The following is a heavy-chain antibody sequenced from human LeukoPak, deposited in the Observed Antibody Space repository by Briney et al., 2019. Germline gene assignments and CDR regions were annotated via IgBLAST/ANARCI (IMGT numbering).Heavy chain of an antibody. J-gene: IGHJ4*02. CDR2: ISSSSGYI. CDR3: ARGGVAVAGGRDGYNFYYFDY. CDR1: GFTFSSYS. V-gene: IGHV3-21*01. Sequence: GGSLRLSCAASGFTFSSYSMNWVRQAPGKGLEWVSSISSSSGYIYYADSVKGRFTISRDNAKNSLYLQMNSLRAEDTAVYYCARGGVAVAGGRDGYNFYYFDYWGQGTLVTVSS. D-gene: IGHD5-24*01.